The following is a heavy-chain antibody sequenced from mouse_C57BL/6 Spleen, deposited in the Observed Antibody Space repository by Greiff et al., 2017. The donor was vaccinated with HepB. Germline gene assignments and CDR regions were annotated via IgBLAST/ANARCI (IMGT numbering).Heavy chain of an antibody. Sequence: VQLQQSGVELVKAGASVKMSCKASGYTFTSYWMHWVKQRLGQGLEWFAETNPTNGRTYYNEKFKSKATLTVDKSSSTAYMLLSGPTFEDSAVYYWSRIKKIVATYFDYWGQGTTLTVSS. CDR2: TNPTNGRT. V-gene: IGHV1S81*02. CDR3: SRIKKIVATYFDY. CDR1: GYTFTSYW. J-gene: IGHJ2*01. D-gene: IGHD1-1*01.